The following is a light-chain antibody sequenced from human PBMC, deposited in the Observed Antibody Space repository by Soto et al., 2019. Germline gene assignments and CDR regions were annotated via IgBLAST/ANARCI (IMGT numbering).Light chain of an antibody. CDR2: RNI. V-gene: IGLV1-47*01. J-gene: IGLJ7*01. CDR3: EAWDDSLSGPV. CDR1: SSNIGSNY. Sequence: QSVLTQPPSASGTPGQRVTISCSGSSSNIGSNYVSWYQQLPGTAPKLLIYRNIARPSGVPDRFSGSKSGTSASLAISGLRAEDEADYYCEAWDDSLSGPVFGGGTKLTVL.